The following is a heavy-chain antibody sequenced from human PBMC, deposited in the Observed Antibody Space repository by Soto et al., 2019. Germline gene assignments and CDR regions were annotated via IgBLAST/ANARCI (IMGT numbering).Heavy chain of an antibody. CDR2: INPNSGGT. CDR1: GYTFTGYY. Sequence: QVQLVQSGAEVKKPGASVKVSCKASGYTFTGYYMHWVRQAPGQGLEWMGWINPNSGGTHYAQKFQGRVTMTMDTSISAAYMELSRLRSDDTAVYYCARTRYYYGAGSGMDVWGQGTTVTVSS. V-gene: IGHV1-2*02. CDR3: ARTRYYYGAGSGMDV. D-gene: IGHD3-10*01. J-gene: IGHJ6*02.